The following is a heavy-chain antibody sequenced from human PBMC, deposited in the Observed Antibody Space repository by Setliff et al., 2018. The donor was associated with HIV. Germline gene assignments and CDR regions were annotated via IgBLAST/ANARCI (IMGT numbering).Heavy chain of an antibody. CDR3: ARDRGRPDSFDI. V-gene: IGHV3-30*04. CDR1: GFTFNNYA. J-gene: IGHJ3*02. D-gene: IGHD1-26*01. Sequence: PGGSLRLSCEASGFTFNNYAMYWVRQAPGKGLEWVAVISFDGNNKNYADSVKGRFTISRDNSKNTLYLQMNSLRAEDTALYFCARDRGRPDSFDIWGQGTMVTVSS. CDR2: ISFDGNNK.